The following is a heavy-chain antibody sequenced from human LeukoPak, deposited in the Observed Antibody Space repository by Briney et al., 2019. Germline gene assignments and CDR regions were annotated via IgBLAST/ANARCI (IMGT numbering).Heavy chain of an antibody. CDR2: IDPSDSYT. Sequence: GESLKFSCKGSGNSFTTYWISWVRQMPGKGLEWMGRIDPSDSYTNYSPSFQGHVTISADKSFSTAYLQWTSLKASDTAMYYCARHAKAYRSSCYYWGQGTLVTVSS. CDR3: ARHAKAYRSSCYY. D-gene: IGHD6-13*01. J-gene: IGHJ4*02. V-gene: IGHV5-10-1*01. CDR1: GNSFTTYW.